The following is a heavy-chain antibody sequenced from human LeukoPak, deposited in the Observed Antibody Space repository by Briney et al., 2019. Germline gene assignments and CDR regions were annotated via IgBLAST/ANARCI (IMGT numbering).Heavy chain of an antibody. J-gene: IGHJ4*02. Sequence: SLRLSCAASGFTFDDYAMHWVRQAPGKGLEWVSGISWNSGSIGYADSVKGRFTISRDNAKNSLYLQMNSLRAEDTALYYCARGLWFGELSVYFDYWGQGTLVTVSS. CDR2: ISWNSGSI. V-gene: IGHV3-9*01. CDR1: GFTFDDYA. D-gene: IGHD3-10*01. CDR3: ARGLWFGELSVYFDY.